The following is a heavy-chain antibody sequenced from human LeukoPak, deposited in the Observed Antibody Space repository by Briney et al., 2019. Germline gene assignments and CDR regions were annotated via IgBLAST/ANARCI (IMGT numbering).Heavy chain of an antibody. J-gene: IGHJ6*03. V-gene: IGHV1-69*13. D-gene: IGHD3-22*01. CDR1: GGTFSSYA. CDR2: IIPIFGTA. Sequence: SVKVSCKASGGTFSSYAISWVRQAPGQGLEWTGGIIPIFGTANYAQKFQGRVTITADESTSTAYMELSSLRSEDTAVYYCARPRDRSGYSYYYMDVWGKGTTVTVSS. CDR3: ARPRDRSGYSYYYMDV.